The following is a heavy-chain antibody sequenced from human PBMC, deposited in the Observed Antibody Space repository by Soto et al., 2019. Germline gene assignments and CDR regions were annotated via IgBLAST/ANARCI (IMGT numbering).Heavy chain of an antibody. CDR3: ARDHVPYYDFWSGPYYYYYMDV. CDR1: GYTFTSYG. CDR2: ISAYNGNT. V-gene: IGHV1-18*01. Sequence: GASVKVSCKASGYTFTSYGISWVRQAPGQGLEWMGWISAYNGNTNYAQKLQGRVTMTTDTSTSTAYMELRSLRSDDTAVYYCARDHVPYYDFWSGPYYYYYMDVWGKGTTVTVSS. D-gene: IGHD3-3*01. J-gene: IGHJ6*03.